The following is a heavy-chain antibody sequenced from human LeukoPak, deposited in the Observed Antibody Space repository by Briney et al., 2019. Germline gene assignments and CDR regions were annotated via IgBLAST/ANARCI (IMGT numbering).Heavy chain of an antibody. Sequence: SETLSLTCTVSGGSISSYYWSWVRQPPGKGLGWIGCIYYSGSTNYNPSLKSRVTISVDTSKNQFSLKLSSVTAAHTAVYCCARDRGYGIDLWGQGTTVTVSS. CDR3: ARDRGYGIDL. CDR1: GGSISSYY. J-gene: IGHJ6*02. CDR2: IYYSGST. V-gene: IGHV4-59*01.